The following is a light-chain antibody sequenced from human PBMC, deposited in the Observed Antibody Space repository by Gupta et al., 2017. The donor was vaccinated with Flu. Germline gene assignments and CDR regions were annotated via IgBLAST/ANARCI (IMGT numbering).Light chain of an antibody. CDR2: GAF. CDR1: QSVSSN. J-gene: IGKJ5*01. CDR3: QQYNNWPPSIT. V-gene: IGKV3-15*01. Sequence: EIVMTQSPATLSVSPGGRATLSCRASQSVSSNLAWYQQKPGQAPRLPIHGAFTRATGIPARFRGSGCGTEFTLTISSLQSEDVAVYYCQQYNNWPPSITFGQGTRLEIK.